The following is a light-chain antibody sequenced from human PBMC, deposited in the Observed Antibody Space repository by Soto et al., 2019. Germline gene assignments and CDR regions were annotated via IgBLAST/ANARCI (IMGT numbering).Light chain of an antibody. CDR1: QSVSSRY. CDR3: QQYNSMYT. J-gene: IGKJ2*01. CDR2: GAY. Sequence: EIVLTQSPGTLSLSPGERATLFCGASQSVSSRYLAWYQQKPGQAPRLVIYGAYNRATGIPGRFSGSGSGTDFALTIDRLEPEDFAVYYCQQYNSMYTFGQGTKLEIK. V-gene: IGKV3-20*01.